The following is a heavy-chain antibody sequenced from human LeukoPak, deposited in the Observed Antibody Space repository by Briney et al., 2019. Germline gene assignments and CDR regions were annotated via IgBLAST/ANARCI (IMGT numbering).Heavy chain of an antibody. CDR1: GLSLSTYGMC. CDR3: PQMQRVTTGTTTAYYMDV. D-gene: IGHD1-1*01. CDR2: IDWDDDK. V-gene: IGHV2-70*01. Sequence: SGPALVKPTPPLTLTCTFSGLSLSTYGMCVSWIRQPPGKALEWLALIDWDDDKYYSTSLKTRLTISKDTSKNQVVLTVTNVDPVDTATYYCPQMQRVTTGTTTAYYMDVWDKGTTVTVSS. J-gene: IGHJ6*03.